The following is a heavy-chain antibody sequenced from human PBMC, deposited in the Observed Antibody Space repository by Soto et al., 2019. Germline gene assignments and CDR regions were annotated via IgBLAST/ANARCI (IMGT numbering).Heavy chain of an antibody. J-gene: IGHJ5*02. Sequence: QLQLVQSGTELKKPGASVTVSCTASGYTFTNYGITWVRKAPGQGLEWMGWSNADYGNTNYEQKLQGRVTMTPDTSTNTAYLELRSMRSDDTAVYYGARKSLSNFNWFDPWGQRTRVTVSS. CDR1: GYTFTNYG. CDR2: SNADYGNT. D-gene: IGHD4-4*01. CDR3: ARKSLSNFNWFDP. V-gene: IGHV1-18*04.